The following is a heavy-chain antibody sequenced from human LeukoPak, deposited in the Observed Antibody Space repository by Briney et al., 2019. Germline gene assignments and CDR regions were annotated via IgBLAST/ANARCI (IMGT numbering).Heavy chain of an antibody. CDR3: ARGPDFVY. CDR1: GLTFSTSW. J-gene: IGHJ4*02. V-gene: IGHV3-7*04. Sequence: GGSLRLSCAASGLTFSTSWMSWVRQAPGKGLEWVANIKQDGSENYYVDSVKGRFIISRDNARNSLYLQMNSLRAEDTAVYYCARGPDFVYWGQGTLVTVSS. CDR2: IKQDGSEN.